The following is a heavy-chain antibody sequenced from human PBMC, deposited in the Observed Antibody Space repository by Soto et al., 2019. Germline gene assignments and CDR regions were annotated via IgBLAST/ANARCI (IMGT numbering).Heavy chain of an antibody. CDR2: IRSKTDGGTI. J-gene: IGHJ4*02. V-gene: IGHV3-15*01. CDR1: GFTFSNAW. CDR3: TTAHPRGPDY. D-gene: IGHD5-12*01. Sequence: GGSLRLSCAASGFTFSNAWMNWVRQAPGKGLEWVGQIRSKTDGGTIFYPAPVKGRFIISRDDSRNTLYLQMNSLKTEDTAVYYCTTAHPRGPDYWGQGTLVTGSS.